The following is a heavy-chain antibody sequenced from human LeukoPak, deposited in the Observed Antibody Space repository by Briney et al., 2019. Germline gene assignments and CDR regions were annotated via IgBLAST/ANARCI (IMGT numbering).Heavy chain of an antibody. CDR2: ISGSGGST. CDR1: GFTVSSNY. Sequence: GGSLRLSCAASGFTVSSNYMSWVRQAPGKGLEWVSVISGSGGSTYYADSVKGRFTISRDNSKNTLYLQMNSLRAEDTAVYYCAKDRPPYDSSGYPDAFDIWGQGTMVTVSS. J-gene: IGHJ3*02. V-gene: IGHV3-23*01. CDR3: AKDRPPYDSSGYPDAFDI. D-gene: IGHD3-22*01.